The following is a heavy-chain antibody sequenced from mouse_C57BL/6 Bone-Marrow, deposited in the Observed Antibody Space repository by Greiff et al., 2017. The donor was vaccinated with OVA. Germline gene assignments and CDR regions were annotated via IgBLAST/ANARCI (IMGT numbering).Heavy chain of an antibody. D-gene: IGHD2-2*01. CDR2: ISSGGSYT. CDR1: GFTFSSYG. J-gene: IGHJ3*01. V-gene: IGHV5-6*01. Sequence: EVKLVESGGDLVKPGGSLKLSCAASGFTFSSYGMSWVRQTPDKRLEWVATISSGGSYTYYPDSVKGRFTISRDNAKNTLYLQMSSLKSEDTAMYDCASYGYDGAWFAYWGQGTLVTVSA. CDR3: ASYGYDGAWFAY.